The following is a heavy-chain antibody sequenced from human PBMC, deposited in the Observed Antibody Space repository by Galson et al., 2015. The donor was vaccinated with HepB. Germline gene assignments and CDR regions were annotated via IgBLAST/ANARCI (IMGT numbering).Heavy chain of an antibody. D-gene: IGHD4-23*01. CDR1: GGTFSSYA. V-gene: IGHV1-69*04. Sequence: SVKVSCKASGGTFSSYAISWVRQAPGQGLEWMGRIIPILGIANYAQKFQGRVTTTADKSTSTAYMELSSLRSEDTAVYYCAGTTAVIGLGFDYWGQGTLVTVSS. J-gene: IGHJ4*02. CDR2: IIPILGIA. CDR3: AGTTAVIGLGFDY.